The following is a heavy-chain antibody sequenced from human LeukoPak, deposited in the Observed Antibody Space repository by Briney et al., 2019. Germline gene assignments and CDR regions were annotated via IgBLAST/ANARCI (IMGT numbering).Heavy chain of an antibody. CDR1: GGTFSSHA. J-gene: IGHJ4*02. D-gene: IGHD5-12*01. V-gene: IGHV1-69*05. CDR2: IIPIFGTT. CDR3: ARGDSGYDYGFDN. Sequence: GASVKVSCKASGGTFSSHAISWVRQAPGQGLEWVGGIIPIFGTTNYAQKLQGRVTITTDESTSTGYMELRSLRSDDTAVYYCARGDSGYDYGFDNWGQGTLVTVSS.